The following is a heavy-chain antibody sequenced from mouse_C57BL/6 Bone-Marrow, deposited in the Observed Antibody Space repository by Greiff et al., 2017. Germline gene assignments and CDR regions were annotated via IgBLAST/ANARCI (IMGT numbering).Heavy chain of an antibody. V-gene: IGHV1-87*01. CDR3: SEDSAVYDGAYYGSSPYFDV. J-gene: IGHJ1*03. Sequence: QVQLQQSGPELARPWASVKISCQAFYTFSRRVHFAIRDTNSWLQWVKQRPGQGLEWIGAIYPGNGDTSYNQKFKGKATLTADQSASTAYMQLSSLTSEDSAVYDGAYYGSSPYFDVWGTGTTVTVSS. D-gene: IGHD1-1*01. CDR1: YTFSRRVH. CDR2: GQGLEWIG.